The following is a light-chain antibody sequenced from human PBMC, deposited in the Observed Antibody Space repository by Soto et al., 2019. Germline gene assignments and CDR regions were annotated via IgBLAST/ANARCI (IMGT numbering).Light chain of an antibody. Sequence: SYELXQSPSVSVAPVKTARITCGGNNIGSKSVHWYQQKPGQAPVVVIYYDSDRPSGIPERFSGSNSGNTATLTISRVEAGDEADYYCQVWDSSNDHYVFGTGTKVTVL. V-gene: IGLV3-21*04. J-gene: IGLJ1*01. CDR1: NIGSKS. CDR3: QVWDSSNDHYV. CDR2: YDS.